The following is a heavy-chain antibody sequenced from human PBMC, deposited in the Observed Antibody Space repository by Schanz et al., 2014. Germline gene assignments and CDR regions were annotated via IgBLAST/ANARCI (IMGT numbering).Heavy chain of an antibody. Sequence: EVQLVESGGGLVQPGESLRVSCAASGFTFSNYWMSWVRQAPGKGLEWVANIRQEGSEKYYVDSVKGRFTVSRDNAKNSLFLQMHSLRADDTAVYYCARSTYYDILTGQTHTRVDVRYFDLWGRGTLVTVSS. J-gene: IGHJ2*01. CDR2: IRQEGSEK. CDR1: GFTFSNYW. D-gene: IGHD3-9*01. CDR3: ARSTYYDILTGQTHTRVDVRYFDL. V-gene: IGHV3-7*01.